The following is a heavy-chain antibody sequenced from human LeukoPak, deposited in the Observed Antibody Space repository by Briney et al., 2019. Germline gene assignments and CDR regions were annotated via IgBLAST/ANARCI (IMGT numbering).Heavy chain of an antibody. CDR1: GFTFSSYA. Sequence: GGSLRLSCAASGFTFSSYAMHWVRQAPGKGLEYVSAISSNGGSTYYANSVKGRFTISRDNSKNTLYLQMGSLRAEDMAVYYCAREGTVTSGAFDIWGQGTMVTVSS. V-gene: IGHV3-64*01. CDR3: AREGTVTSGAFDI. J-gene: IGHJ3*02. CDR2: ISSNGGST. D-gene: IGHD4-17*01.